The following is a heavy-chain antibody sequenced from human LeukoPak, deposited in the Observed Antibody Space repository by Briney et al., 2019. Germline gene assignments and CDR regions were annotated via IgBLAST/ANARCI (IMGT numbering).Heavy chain of an antibody. D-gene: IGHD6-13*01. CDR2: IYSGGGT. Sequence: GGSLRLSCAASGFTVSSNYMSWVRQAPGKGLEWVSVIYSGGGTYYADSVKGRFTISRDNSKNTLYLQINSLRAEDTAVYYCARCIPAAGGNRFDPWGQGTLVTVSS. V-gene: IGHV3-66*01. CDR3: ARCIPAAGGNRFDP. J-gene: IGHJ5*02. CDR1: GFTVSSNY.